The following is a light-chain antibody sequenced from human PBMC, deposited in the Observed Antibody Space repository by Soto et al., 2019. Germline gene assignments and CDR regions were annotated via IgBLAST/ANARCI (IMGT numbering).Light chain of an antibody. CDR3: QQRRDWPLT. V-gene: IGKV3-11*01. CDR1: QSVSRY. J-gene: IGKJ4*01. CDR2: DAS. Sequence: EIALTQSPATPYFSPGESATLSCRASQSVSRYLAWYQQKPGQAPRLLISDASNRATGIPARFSGSGSGTDFPLTVSSLEPEEVAVYYGQQRRDWPLTFGGGTKGEL.